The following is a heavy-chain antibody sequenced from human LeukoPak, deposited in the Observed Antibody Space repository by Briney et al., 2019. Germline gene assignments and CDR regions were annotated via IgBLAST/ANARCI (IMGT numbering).Heavy chain of an antibody. CDR1: GGSITCYY. D-gene: IGHD1-1*01. CDR3: VSSSWKKTFDY. J-gene: IGHJ4*02. V-gene: IGHV4-4*07. Sequence: SETLSLTCSVSGGSITCYYWNWVRKPAGKGLEWIGRIHTSGSTNYNPSLKSRVTISIDTSQKKFSLKVISVTAAGTTVYYCVSSSWKKTFDYWGQGALVTVSS. CDR2: IHTSGST.